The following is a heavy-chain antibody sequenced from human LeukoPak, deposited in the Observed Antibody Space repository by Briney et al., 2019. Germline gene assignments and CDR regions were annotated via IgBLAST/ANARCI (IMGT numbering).Heavy chain of an antibody. Sequence: SETLSLTCAVYGGSFSGNYWTLIRQTPGRGLEWIGESSPTGDITGYNPSPKGRATISVDPSKNQFSLKLTSVTAADTGVYYCARVPDFIARPCDSWGPGTLVTVSS. CDR3: ARVPDFIARPCDS. V-gene: IGHV4-34*01. D-gene: IGHD2-21*01. CDR1: GGSFSGNY. CDR2: SSPTGDIT. J-gene: IGHJ4*02.